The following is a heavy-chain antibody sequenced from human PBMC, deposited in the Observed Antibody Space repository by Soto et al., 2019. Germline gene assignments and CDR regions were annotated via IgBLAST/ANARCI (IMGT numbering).Heavy chain of an antibody. V-gene: IGHV3-23*01. D-gene: IGHD6-19*01. CDR2: ISNGDGNT. CDR1: GFTFRGYA. J-gene: IGHJ4*02. CDR3: GKLKGVAGWDFDY. Sequence: EVQLLESGGGLVQPGGSLRLSCAASGFTFRGYAMTWVRQAPGKGLDWVSTISNGDGNTYYAVSVKGRFTISRDNSKNTLYLQMNSLRAEDTAVYYCGKLKGVAGWDFDYWGQGTLVTISS.